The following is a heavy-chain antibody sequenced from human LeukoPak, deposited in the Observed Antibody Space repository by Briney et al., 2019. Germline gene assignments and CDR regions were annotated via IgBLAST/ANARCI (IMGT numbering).Heavy chain of an antibody. J-gene: IGHJ6*02. Sequence: SETLSLTCTVSGGSINSDYWNWIRQPPGKGLEWIGYIYHLGSTNYNPSLKSRVTISVDTSKNQFSLKLSSVTAADTAVYYCARTMTTVIGYYYGMDVWGQGTTVTVSS. CDR2: IYHLGST. CDR3: ARTMTTVIGYYYGMDV. V-gene: IGHV4-59*12. D-gene: IGHD4-11*01. CDR1: GGSINSDY.